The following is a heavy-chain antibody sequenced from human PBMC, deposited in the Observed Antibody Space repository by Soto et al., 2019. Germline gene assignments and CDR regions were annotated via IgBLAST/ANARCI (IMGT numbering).Heavy chain of an antibody. CDR3: ARDLSYFGSGSFYYLDY. Sequence: EVQLVESGGGLVKPGGSLRLSCAASGFALSGYSMNWVRQTPGGGLEWVSSISSTSDYIFYAVSVKGRFTVSRDNAENSLYLQMNSLRAEDTAVYYCARDLSYFGSGSFYYLDYWGQGNLVTVSS. D-gene: IGHD3-10*01. CDR1: GFALSGYS. CDR2: ISSTSDYI. V-gene: IGHV3-21*01. J-gene: IGHJ4*02.